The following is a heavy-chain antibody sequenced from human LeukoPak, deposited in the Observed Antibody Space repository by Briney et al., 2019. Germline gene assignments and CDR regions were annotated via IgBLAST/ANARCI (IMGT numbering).Heavy chain of an antibody. Sequence: SETLSLTCAVYGGSFSGYYWSWIRQPPGKGLEWIGEINHSGSTNYNPSLKSRVTISVDTSKNQFSLKLSSVTAADTAVYYCARHGIAAAGPAFDPWGQGTLVTVSS. J-gene: IGHJ5*02. V-gene: IGHV4-34*01. CDR3: ARHGIAAAGPAFDP. CDR1: GGSFSGYY. D-gene: IGHD6-13*01. CDR2: INHSGST.